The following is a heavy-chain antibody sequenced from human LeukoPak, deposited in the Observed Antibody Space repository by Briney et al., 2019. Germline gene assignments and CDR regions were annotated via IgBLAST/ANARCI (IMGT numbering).Heavy chain of an antibody. CDR1: GGSISSYY. Sequence: PSETLSLTCTVSGGSISSYYWSWIRQPAGKGLEWIGRIYTSGSTNYNPSLKSRVTMSVDTSKNQFSLKLSSVTAADTAVYYCARDKDYGSGSYYRFYYYYYYMDVWGKGTTVTVSS. V-gene: IGHV4-4*07. D-gene: IGHD3-10*01. CDR2: IYTSGST. J-gene: IGHJ6*03. CDR3: ARDKDYGSGSYYRFYYYYYYMDV.